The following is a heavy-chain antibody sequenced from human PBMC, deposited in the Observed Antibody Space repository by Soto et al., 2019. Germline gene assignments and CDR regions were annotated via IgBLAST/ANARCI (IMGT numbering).Heavy chain of an antibody. CDR1: GGSISSGGYY. V-gene: IGHV4-31*03. CDR3: AASCVACGGFNYYGMDV. Sequence: QVQLQESGPGLVKPSQTLSLTSTVSGGSISSGGYYWYWIRQHPGKGLEWIGYIYYSGTTYYNPSLKSRVTISVDTSKNQFSLKLSSVTAADTAVYYCAASCVACGGFNYYGMDVWGQGTTVTVSS. D-gene: IGHD2-21*01. CDR2: IYYSGTT. J-gene: IGHJ6*02.